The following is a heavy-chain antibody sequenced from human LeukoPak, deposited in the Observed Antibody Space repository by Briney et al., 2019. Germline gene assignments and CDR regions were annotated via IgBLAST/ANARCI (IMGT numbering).Heavy chain of an antibody. Sequence: GGSLRLSCAASGFSFSSYWMSWVRQARGKGLEWVASIKQDGSEKYYVDSVKGRFTISRDNAKNSLYLQMSNLRAEDTAVYFCARGGGLDVWGQGATVTVSS. CDR1: GFSFSSYW. D-gene: IGHD3-16*01. V-gene: IGHV3-7*03. J-gene: IGHJ6*02. CDR2: IKQDGSEK. CDR3: ARGGGLDV.